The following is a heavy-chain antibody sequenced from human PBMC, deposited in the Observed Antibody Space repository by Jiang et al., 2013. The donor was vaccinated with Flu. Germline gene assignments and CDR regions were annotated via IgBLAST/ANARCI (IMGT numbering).Heavy chain of an antibody. D-gene: IGHD4-11*01. CDR1: GYSFNSYH. J-gene: IGHJ4*02. V-gene: IGHV1-46*02. CDR3: ARDPRTTTFDY. CDR2: XNPNVDST. Sequence: GAEVKKPGASVKVSCKASGYSFNSYHIHWVRQAPGHGLEWIGIXNPNVDSTNYAQKFQGRVTMTRDTSTSTVYMELSSLRSEDTAIYYCARDPRTTTFDYWGQGALVTVSS.